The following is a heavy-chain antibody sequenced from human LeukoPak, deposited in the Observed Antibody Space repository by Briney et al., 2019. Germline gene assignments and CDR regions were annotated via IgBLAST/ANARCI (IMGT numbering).Heavy chain of an antibody. CDR1: GFTFSDYY. D-gene: IGHD6-13*01. Sequence: PGGSLRLSCAASGFTFSDYYMSWVRQAPGKGLEWVSYISSSSSTIYYADSVKGRFTISRDNAKNSLYLQMNSLRAEDTASYYCAKDIGLGAAAGFDYWGQGTLVTVSS. CDR2: ISSSSSTI. V-gene: IGHV3-11*01. CDR3: AKDIGLGAAAGFDY. J-gene: IGHJ4*02.